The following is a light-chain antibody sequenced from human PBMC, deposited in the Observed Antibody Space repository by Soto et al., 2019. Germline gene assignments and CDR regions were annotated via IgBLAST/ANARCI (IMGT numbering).Light chain of an antibody. Sequence: DIQLTQSPSSLSASVGDRITITCRSSQSISRYLNWYQQRPGTAPKVLIFGANSLKSGVPSRFSGSGSGTEFTLTCSSLQPEDFATYYCQQNYGTPGTFGQGTKVDVK. CDR1: QSISRY. J-gene: IGKJ1*01. CDR3: QQNYGTPGT. CDR2: GAN. V-gene: IGKV1-39*01.